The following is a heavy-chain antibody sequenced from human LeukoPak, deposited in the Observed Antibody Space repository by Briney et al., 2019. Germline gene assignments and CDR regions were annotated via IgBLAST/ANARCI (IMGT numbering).Heavy chain of an antibody. CDR3: APDFRSRSGWTGAGYFDY. J-gene: IGHJ4*02. V-gene: IGHV3-23*01. Sequence: GGSLRLSCAASGFTFSSYAMSWVRQAPGKGLEWVSTISGSGGSAYYADSVKGRFTISGDNSKNTLYLQMNSLRAEDTAVYYCAPDFRSRSGWTGAGYFDYWGQGTLVTVSS. CDR2: ISGSGGSA. CDR1: GFTFSSYA. D-gene: IGHD6-19*01.